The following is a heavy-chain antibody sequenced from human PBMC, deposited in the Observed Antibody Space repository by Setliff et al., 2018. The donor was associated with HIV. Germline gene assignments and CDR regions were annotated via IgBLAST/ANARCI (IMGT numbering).Heavy chain of an antibody. CDR2: IIPIFGTA. Sequence: SVKVSCKASGGTFSSYAISWVRQAPGQGLEWMGGIIPIFGTANYAQKFQGRVTITADESTSTAYMELSSLRSEDTAVYYCGRRGWGGTTSLVGLDYWGQGTLVTVSS. CDR1: GGTFSSYA. J-gene: IGHJ4*02. D-gene: IGHD1-26*01. CDR3: GRRGWGGTTSLVGLDY. V-gene: IGHV1-69*13.